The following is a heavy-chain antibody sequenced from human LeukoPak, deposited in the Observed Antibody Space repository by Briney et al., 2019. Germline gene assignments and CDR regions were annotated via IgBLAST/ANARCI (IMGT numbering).Heavy chain of an antibody. CDR3: ARDKWGRTNSDWFDP. D-gene: IGHD7-27*01. CDR2: IYYSGST. V-gene: IGHV4-59*08. CDR1: GGSISLWQ. J-gene: IGHJ5*02. Sequence: PSETLSLTCSVSGGSISLWQWNWIRQVAGKGLEWIGYIYYSGSTNYNPSLKSRVTISVDTSKNQFSLKLSSVTAADTAVYYCARDKWGRTNSDWFDPWGQGTLVTVSS.